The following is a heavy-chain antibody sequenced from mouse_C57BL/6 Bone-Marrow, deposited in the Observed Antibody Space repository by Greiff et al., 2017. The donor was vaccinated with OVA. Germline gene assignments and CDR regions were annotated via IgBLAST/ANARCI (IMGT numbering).Heavy chain of an antibody. CDR1: GFNIKDDY. CDR3: TTDYGSRFAY. D-gene: IGHD1-1*01. J-gene: IGHJ3*01. CDR2: IDPENGDT. V-gene: IGHV14-4*01. Sequence: VQLKASGAELVRPGASVKLSCTASGFNIKDDYMHWVKQRPEQGLEWIGWIDPENGDTEYASKFQGKATITADTSSNTAYLQLSSLTSEDTAVYYCTTDYGSRFAYWGQGTLVTVSA.